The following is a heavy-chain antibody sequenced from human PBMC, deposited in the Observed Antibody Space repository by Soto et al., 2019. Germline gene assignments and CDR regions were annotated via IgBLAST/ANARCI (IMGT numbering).Heavy chain of an antibody. D-gene: IGHD3-22*01. CDR2: IYHSGST. J-gene: IGHJ4*02. CDR3: ARAPEYYYDSSGNPGIDY. Sequence: PSATLSLTCAVSGGSISSSNWWSLVRHPPGKGLEWIGEIYHSGSTNYNPSLKSRVTISVDKSKNQFSLKLSSVTAADTAVYYCARAPEYYYDSSGNPGIDYWGQGTLVTVSS. V-gene: IGHV4-4*02. CDR1: GGSISSSNW.